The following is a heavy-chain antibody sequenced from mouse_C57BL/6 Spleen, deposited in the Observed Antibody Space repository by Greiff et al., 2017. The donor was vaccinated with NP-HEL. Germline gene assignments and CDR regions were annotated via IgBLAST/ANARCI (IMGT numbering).Heavy chain of an antibody. CDR2: INPSTGGT. D-gene: IGHD1-1*01. CDR1: GYSFTGYY. CDR3: ARPSVVAENYFDY. V-gene: IGHV1-43*01. J-gene: IGHJ2*01. Sequence: EVKLQQSGPELVKPGASVKISCKASGYSFTGYYMHWVKQSSEKSLEWIGGINPSTGGTSYNQKFKGKATLTVDKSSSTAYMQLKSLTSEDSAVYYCARPSVVAENYFDYWGQGTTLTVSS.